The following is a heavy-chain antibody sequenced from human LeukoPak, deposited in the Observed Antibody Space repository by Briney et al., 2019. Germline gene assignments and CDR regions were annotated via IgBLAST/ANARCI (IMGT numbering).Heavy chain of an antibody. CDR1: GGSISSYY. Sequence: PSETLSLTCTVSGGSISSYYWSWIRQPPGKGLEWIGYIYTSGSTNYNPSLKSRVTISVDTSKNQFSLKLSSVTAADTAVYYFASHPNVYRFNNWGEGTLVSASS. CDR2: IYTSGST. CDR3: ASHPNVYRFNN. J-gene: IGHJ4*02. D-gene: IGHD2-8*01. V-gene: IGHV4-4*09.